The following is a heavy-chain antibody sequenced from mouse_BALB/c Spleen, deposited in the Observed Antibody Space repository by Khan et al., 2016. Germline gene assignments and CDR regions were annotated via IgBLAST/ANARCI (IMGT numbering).Heavy chain of an antibody. J-gene: IGHJ4*01. CDR2: IWAGGST. D-gene: IGHD1-1*01. CDR3: ASYGGALDY. CDR1: GFSLTSHG. Sequence: QVQLKESGPGLVAPSQSLSITCTVSGFSLTSHGVHWVRQPPGKGLEWLGVIWAGGSTNYNSTLMSRLSISKDNSKSQVFLKMNSLQTDDTAMNYGASYGGALDYWGQGTSVTVSS. V-gene: IGHV2-9*02.